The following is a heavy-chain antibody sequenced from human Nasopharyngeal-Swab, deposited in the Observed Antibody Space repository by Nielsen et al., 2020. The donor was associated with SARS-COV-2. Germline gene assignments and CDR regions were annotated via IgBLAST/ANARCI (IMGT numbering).Heavy chain of an antibody. J-gene: IGHJ3*02. CDR3: ARGDTIFGKGSYDAFDI. CDR1: GGTFSSYA. Sequence: SVKVSCKASGGTFSSYAISWVRQPPGQGLEWMGGIIPIFGTANYAQKFQGRVTITADKSTSTAYMELGSLRSEDTAVYYCARGDTIFGKGSYDAFDIWGQGTMVTVSS. V-gene: IGHV1-69*06. D-gene: IGHD3-3*01. CDR2: IIPIFGTA.